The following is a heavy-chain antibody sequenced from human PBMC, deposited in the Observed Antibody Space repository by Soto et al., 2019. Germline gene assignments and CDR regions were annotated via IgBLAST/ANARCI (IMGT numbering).Heavy chain of an antibody. Sequence: HPGGSLRLSCAASGFTFSSYAMHWVRQAPGKGLEWVAVISYDGSNKYYADSVKGRFTISRDNSKNTLYLQMNSLRAEDTAVYYCARDLRDSSGYLNPLNYYYYGMDVWGQGTTVTVSS. J-gene: IGHJ6*02. D-gene: IGHD3-22*01. CDR1: GFTFSSYA. CDR2: ISYDGSNK. CDR3: ARDLRDSSGYLNPLNYYYYGMDV. V-gene: IGHV3-30-3*01.